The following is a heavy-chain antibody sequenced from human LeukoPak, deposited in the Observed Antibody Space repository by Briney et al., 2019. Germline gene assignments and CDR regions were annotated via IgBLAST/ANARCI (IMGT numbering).Heavy chain of an antibody. V-gene: IGHV1-18*01. J-gene: IGHJ4*02. Sequence: ASVKVSCKASGYTFTSYGISWVRQAPGQGLEWMGWISAYNGNTNYAQKLQGRVTITTDTSTSTAYMELRSLRSDDTAVYYCARDSSDYYDSSGYYYYWGQGTLVTVSS. CDR3: ARDSSDYYDSSGYYYY. CDR2: ISAYNGNT. CDR1: GYTFTSYG. D-gene: IGHD3-22*01.